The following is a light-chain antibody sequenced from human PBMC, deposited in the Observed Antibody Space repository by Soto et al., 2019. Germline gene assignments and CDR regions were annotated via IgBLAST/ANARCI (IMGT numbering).Light chain of an antibody. CDR3: RSYTSRSTLG. CDR2: DVS. J-gene: IGLJ2*01. Sequence: QSALTQPASVSGSPGQSITISCTGTSSDVGGYNYVSWYQQHPGKAPKLMIYDVSNRPSGVSNRFSGSKSGNTASLTISGRQAEDEAYYYFRSYTSRSTLGLGGGTQLTVL. V-gene: IGLV2-14*01. CDR1: SSDVGGYNY.